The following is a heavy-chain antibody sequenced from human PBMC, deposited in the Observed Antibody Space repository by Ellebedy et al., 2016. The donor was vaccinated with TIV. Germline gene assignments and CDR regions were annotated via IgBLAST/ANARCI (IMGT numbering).Heavy chain of an antibody. D-gene: IGHD1-26*01. J-gene: IGHJ4*02. Sequence: GESLKISXAASGFTFSNYAMSWVRQAPGKGLEWVSAISAGGGTTDYADSVEGRFTISRDNSKNTLYLQMTSLRAEDTAVYHCATDSGSSHWGQGTLVTVSS. CDR3: ATDSGSSH. CDR1: GFTFSNYA. CDR2: ISAGGGTT. V-gene: IGHV3-23*01.